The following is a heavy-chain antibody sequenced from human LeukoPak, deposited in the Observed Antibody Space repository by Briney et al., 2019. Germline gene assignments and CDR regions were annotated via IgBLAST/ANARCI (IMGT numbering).Heavy chain of an antibody. J-gene: IGHJ6*02. V-gene: IGHV1-69*13. Sequence: SVKVSCKASGYTFTSYAISWVRQAPGQGLEWMGGIIPIFGTANYAQKFQGRVTITADESTSTAYMELSSLRSEDTAVYYCARANPQRYDFRSGYPRHYYGMDVWGQGTTVTVSS. D-gene: IGHD3-3*01. CDR1: GYTFTSYA. CDR2: IIPIFGTA. CDR3: ARANPQRYDFRSGYPRHYYGMDV.